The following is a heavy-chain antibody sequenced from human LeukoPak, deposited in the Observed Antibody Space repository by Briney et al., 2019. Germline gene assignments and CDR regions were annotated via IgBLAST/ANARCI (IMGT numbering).Heavy chain of an antibody. CDR1: GCSISSYY. J-gene: IGHJ4*02. V-gene: IGHV4-59*01. D-gene: IGHD5-18*01. Sequence: SETLSLTCTVSGCSISSYYLIWIRQPPGKGLEWVGYIYYSGSTNYNPSLKSRVTISVDTAKNQFSLKLSSVTAADTDVYYCARGGYSYGYDDDFDYWGQGTLVTVSS. CDR3: ARGGYSYGYDDDFDY. CDR2: IYYSGST.